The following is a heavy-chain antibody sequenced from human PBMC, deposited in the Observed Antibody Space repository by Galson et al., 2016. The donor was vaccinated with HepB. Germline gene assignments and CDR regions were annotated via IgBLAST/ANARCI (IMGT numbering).Heavy chain of an antibody. Sequence: SLRLSCAASGFPFSSYAMSWVRQAPGTGLAWVSTISGAGTASYAYSVKGRFTISRDNSKNTLDLQMDSLRVEDTALYFCFRVPRYYADYSSGVGDCWGQGTLLTVPS. D-gene: IGHD4-17*01. CDR1: GFPFSSYA. CDR2: ISGAGTA. V-gene: IGHV3-23*01. CDR3: FRVPRYYADYSSGVGDC. J-gene: IGHJ4*02.